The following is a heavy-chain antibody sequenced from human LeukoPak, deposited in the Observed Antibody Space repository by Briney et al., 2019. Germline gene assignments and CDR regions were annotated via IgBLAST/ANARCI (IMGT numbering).Heavy chain of an antibody. CDR3: ASGTYCGGDCRGYYYYGMDV. Sequence: SETLSPTCAVYGGSFSGYYWSWIRQPPGKGLEWIGEINHSGSTNYNPSLKSRVTISVDTSKNQFSLKLSSVTAADTAVYYCASGTYCGGDCRGYYYYGMDVWGQGTTVTVSS. V-gene: IGHV4-34*01. CDR2: INHSGST. D-gene: IGHD2-21*02. CDR1: GGSFSGYY. J-gene: IGHJ6*02.